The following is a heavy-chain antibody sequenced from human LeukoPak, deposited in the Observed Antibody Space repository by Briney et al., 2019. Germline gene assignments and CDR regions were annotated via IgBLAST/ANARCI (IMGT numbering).Heavy chain of an antibody. J-gene: IGHJ4*02. CDR1: GYTFTGYY. Sequence: ASVKVSCKASGYTFTGYYMHWMRQVPGQGLEWMGWINPNSGGTNYAQKFQGRVTMTRDTSISTAYMELSRLRSDDTAVYYCASGTTVTTGLDYWGQGTLVTVSS. D-gene: IGHD4-17*01. V-gene: IGHV1-2*02. CDR2: INPNSGGT. CDR3: ASGTTVTTGLDY.